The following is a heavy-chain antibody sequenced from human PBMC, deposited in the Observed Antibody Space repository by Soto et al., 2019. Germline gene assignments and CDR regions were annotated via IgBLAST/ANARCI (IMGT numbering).Heavy chain of an antibody. J-gene: IGHJ6*02. CDR2: INAGNGNT. CDR3: ARVGAGIVGGMDV. CDR1: GYTFTSYA. D-gene: IGHD2-15*01. V-gene: IGHV1-3*01. Sequence: QVQLVQSGAEVKKPGASVKVSCKASGYTFTSYAMHWVRQAPGQRLEWMGWINAGNGNTKYSQKFQGRVTITRDTSASTAYMELSSLISEDTAVYYCARVGAGIVGGMDVWGQGTKVTVSS.